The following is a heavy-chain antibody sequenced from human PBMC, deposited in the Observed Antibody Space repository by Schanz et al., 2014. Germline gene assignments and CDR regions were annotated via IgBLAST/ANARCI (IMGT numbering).Heavy chain of an antibody. CDR1: GYTFTAYG. J-gene: IGHJ3*02. V-gene: IGHV1-18*01. CDR3: ARGGGPEDVFDI. CDR2: ISAQTGDT. D-gene: IGHD5-12*01. Sequence: VQSVHSGTEVQKLGASVKVSCQTSGYTFTAYGINWVRQAPGQGLEWIGWISAQTGDTRYAQKMQGRVTMTTDKSTSTAYMELSSLRSDDTAVYYCARGGGPEDVFDIWGQGTILTVSS.